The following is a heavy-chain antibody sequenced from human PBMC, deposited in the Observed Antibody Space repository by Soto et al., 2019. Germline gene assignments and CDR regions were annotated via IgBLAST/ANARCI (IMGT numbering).Heavy chain of an antibody. Sequence: QVQLVQSGAEVKKPGSSVKVSCKASGGTFSSYTISWVRQAPGQGLEWMGRIIPILGIANYAQKFQGRVTITADKSTSTAYMELSSPRSEDTAVYYCARGRYATPTPRPREALDIWGQGTMVTVSS. V-gene: IGHV1-69*02. CDR2: IIPILGIA. D-gene: IGHD6-19*01. J-gene: IGHJ3*02. CDR3: ARGRYATPTPRPREALDI. CDR1: GGTFSSYT.